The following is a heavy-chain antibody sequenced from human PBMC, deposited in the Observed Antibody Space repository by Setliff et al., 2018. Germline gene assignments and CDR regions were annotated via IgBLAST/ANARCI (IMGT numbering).Heavy chain of an antibody. CDR2: LYHSGST. CDR1: GYPISSGYS. V-gene: IGHV4-38-2*01. J-gene: IGHJ6*03. D-gene: IGHD3-3*01. CDR3: ARMSGFLYMDV. Sequence: SETLSLTCAVSGYPISSGYSWGWIRQPPGKGLEWIGSLYHSGSTYYNPSLKSRVTISVDTSKNQFSLKLTSVTAADTAVYYCARMSGFLYMDVWGKGTTVTVSS.